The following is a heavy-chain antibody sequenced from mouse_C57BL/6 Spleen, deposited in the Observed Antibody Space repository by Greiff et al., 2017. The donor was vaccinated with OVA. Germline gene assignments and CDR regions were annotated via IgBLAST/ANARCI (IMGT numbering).Heavy chain of an antibody. Sequence: VKLVESGAELVKPGASVKISCKASGYAFSSYWMNWVKQRPGKGLEWIGQIYPGDGDTNYNGKFKGKATLTADKSSSTAYMQLSSLTSEASAVYFCARRGSSGYFDYWGQGTSLTVSS. CDR2: IYPGDGDT. CDR1: GYAFSSYW. V-gene: IGHV1-80*01. CDR3: ARRGSSGYFDY. D-gene: IGHD1-1*01. J-gene: IGHJ2*02.